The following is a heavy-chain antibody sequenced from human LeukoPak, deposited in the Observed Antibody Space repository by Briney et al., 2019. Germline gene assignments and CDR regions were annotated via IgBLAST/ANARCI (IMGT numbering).Heavy chain of an antibody. CDR3: ASEIYFYGTVV. Sequence: GGSLRLSCAASGFIFPTYSLNWGRQAPGKGLEWVSYISSSNSPIYYGDSVRGRFTISRDNAKNSLFLQMNSLRDEDTAVYYCASEIYFYGTVVWAQATPVTVSS. J-gene: IGHJ6*02. V-gene: IGHV3-48*02. CDR1: GFIFPTYS. CDR2: ISSSNSPI.